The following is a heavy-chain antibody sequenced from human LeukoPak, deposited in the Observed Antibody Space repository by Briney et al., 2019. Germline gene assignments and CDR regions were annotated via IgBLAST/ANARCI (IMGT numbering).Heavy chain of an antibody. CDR2: INHSGST. CDR3: AISPIGDCYDY. V-gene: IGHV4-34*01. D-gene: IGHD4-17*01. CDR1: GGSFSGYY. Sequence: SETLSLTCAVYGGSFSGYYWSWIRQPPGKGLEWIGEINHSGSTIYNPSLKSRVTISVDTSKNQFSLKLSSVTAADTAVYYCAISPIGDCYDYWGQGTLVTVSS. J-gene: IGHJ4*02.